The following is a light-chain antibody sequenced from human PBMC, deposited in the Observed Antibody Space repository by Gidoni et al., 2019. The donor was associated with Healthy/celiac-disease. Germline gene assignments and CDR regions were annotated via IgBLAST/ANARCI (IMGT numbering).Light chain of an antibody. Sequence: DIQMTQSPSSLSASVGDRVTTTCQASQDISNYLNLYQQKPGKAPKLLIYDASNLETGVPSRFGGSGSGTDFTFTISSLQPEDIATYYCQQYDNRPSTFGGGTKVEIK. V-gene: IGKV1-33*01. CDR2: DAS. J-gene: IGKJ4*01. CDR1: QDISNY. CDR3: QQYDNRPST.